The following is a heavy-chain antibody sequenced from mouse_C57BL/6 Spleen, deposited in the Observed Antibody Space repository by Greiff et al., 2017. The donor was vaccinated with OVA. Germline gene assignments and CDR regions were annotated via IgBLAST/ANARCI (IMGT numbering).Heavy chain of an antibody. CDR2: IDPETGGT. CDR1: GYTFTDYE. V-gene: IGHV1-15*01. J-gene: IGHJ2*01. D-gene: IGHD1-1*01. CDR3: TRGPYYGSSYYFDY. Sequence: QVQLKQSGAELVRPGASVTLSCKASGYTFTDYEMHWVKQTPVHGLEWIGAIDPETGGTAYNQKFKGKAILTADKSSSTAYMELRSLTSEDSAVYYCTRGPYYGSSYYFDYWGQGTTLTVSS.